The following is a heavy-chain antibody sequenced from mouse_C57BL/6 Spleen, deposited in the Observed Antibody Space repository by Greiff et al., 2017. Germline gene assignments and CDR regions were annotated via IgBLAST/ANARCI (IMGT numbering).Heavy chain of an antibody. CDR2: IDPSDSYT. CDR1: GYTFTGYW. J-gene: IGHJ4*01. V-gene: IGHV1-69*01. Sequence: VQLQQPGAELVLPGASVKLSCKASGYTFTGYWMHWVKQRPGQGLEWIGEIDPSDSYTKYNQKFKGKSTFTVDKSSSTAYMQLSSLTSEDSAVYYSERKNYVRDMDYWGQGTSVTVSS. D-gene: IGHD2-4*01. CDR3: ERKNYVRDMDY.